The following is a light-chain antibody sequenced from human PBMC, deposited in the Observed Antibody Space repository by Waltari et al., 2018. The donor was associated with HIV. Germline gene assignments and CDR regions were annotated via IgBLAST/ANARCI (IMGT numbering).Light chain of an antibody. CDR3: QFLDSYPL. Sequence: DIQLTQSPSFLSASVGARVTSPCRATRGISSYLAWHQQKPGKAPKLLIYAASTLQSGIPSRFSGSGSGTEFTLTISSLQPEDSATYYCQFLDSYPLFGGGTKVEVK. V-gene: IGKV1-9*01. CDR2: AAS. J-gene: IGKJ4*01. CDR1: RGISSY.